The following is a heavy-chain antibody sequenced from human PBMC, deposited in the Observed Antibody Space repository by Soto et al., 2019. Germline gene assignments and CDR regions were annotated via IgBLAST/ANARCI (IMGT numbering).Heavy chain of an antibody. J-gene: IGHJ4*02. CDR1: GGTFSSYA. V-gene: IGHV1-69*06. CDR3: VYYDSSGYYYSFDY. CDR2: IIPIFGTA. Sequence: QVQLVQSGAEVKKPGSSVKVSCKASGGTFSSYAISWVRQAPGQGLEWMGGIIPIFGTANYAQKLQGRVTMTTDTSTSTAYMELRSLRSDDTAVYYCVYYDSSGYYYSFDYWGQGTLVTVSS. D-gene: IGHD3-22*01.